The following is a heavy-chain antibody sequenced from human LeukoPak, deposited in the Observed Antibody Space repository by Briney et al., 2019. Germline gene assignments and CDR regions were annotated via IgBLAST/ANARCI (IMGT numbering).Heavy chain of an antibody. D-gene: IGHD1-26*01. CDR1: GYSFTSYW. V-gene: IGHV5-51*01. J-gene: IGHJ3*02. Sequence: GESLKISCKGSGYSFTSYWIGWVRQMPGKGLEWMGIVYPGDSDTRYSPSFQGQVTITADMSISTAYLQWSSLKASDTAMYYCARQRGGWELLRRAFDIWGQGTMVTVSS. CDR3: ARQRGGWELLRRAFDI. CDR2: VYPGDSDT.